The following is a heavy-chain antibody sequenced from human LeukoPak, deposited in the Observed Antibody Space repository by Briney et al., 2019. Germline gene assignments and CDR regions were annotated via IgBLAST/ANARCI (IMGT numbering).Heavy chain of an antibody. V-gene: IGHV1-69*13. J-gene: IGHJ4*02. CDR2: IIPIFGTA. CDR3: ARGGFHYDILTGRRTNPPDY. Sequence: SVKVSCKASGGTFSSYAISWVRQAPGQGLEWMGGIIPIFGTANCAQKFQGRVTITADESTSTAYMELSSLRSEDTAVYYCARGGFHYDILTGRRTNPPDYWGQGTLVTVSS. CDR1: GGTFSSYA. D-gene: IGHD3-9*01.